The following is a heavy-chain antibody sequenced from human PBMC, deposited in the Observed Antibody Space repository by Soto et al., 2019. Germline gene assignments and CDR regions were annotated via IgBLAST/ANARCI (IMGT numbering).Heavy chain of an antibody. CDR3: AGDPDSHYNDSHASSYP. CDR2: IIPIIGII. D-gene: IGHD4-4*01. CDR1: GGTFSTYT. Sequence: QVQLVQSGAEVKKPGSSVKVSCKASGGTFSTYTITWVRLAPGQGLEWMGRIIPIIGIINYAQKFQGRVTISADKFTGTAYMELTGLRSDDTAVYYCAGDPDSHYNDSHASSYPWGQETLVTVSS. V-gene: IGHV1-69*08. J-gene: IGHJ5*01.